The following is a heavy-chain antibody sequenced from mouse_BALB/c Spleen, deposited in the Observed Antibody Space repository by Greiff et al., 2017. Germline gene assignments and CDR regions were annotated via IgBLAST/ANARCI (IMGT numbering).Heavy chain of an antibody. CDR1: GFTFSDYY. Sequence: EVQLVESGGGLVKPGGSLKLSCAASGFTFSDYYMYWVRQTPEKRLEWVATISDGGSYTYYPDSVKGRFTISRDNAKNNLYLQMSSLKSEDTAMYYCARNYYGSSYDYAMDYWGQGTSVTVSS. CDR2: ISDGGSYT. J-gene: IGHJ4*01. CDR3: ARNYYGSSYDYAMDY. D-gene: IGHD1-1*01. V-gene: IGHV5-4*02.